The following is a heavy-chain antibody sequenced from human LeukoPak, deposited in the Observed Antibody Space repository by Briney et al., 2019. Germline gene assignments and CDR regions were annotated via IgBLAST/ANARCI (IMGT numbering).Heavy chain of an antibody. J-gene: IGHJ6*03. CDR1: GFTFSSYA. Sequence: QAGGSLRLSCAASGFTFSSYAMSWVRQAPGKGLEWVSAISGSGGSTYYADSVKGRFTISRDNSKNTLYLQMNSLRAEDTAVYYCAKAPSYYYYMDVWGKGTTVTVSS. CDR3: AKAPSYYYYMDV. V-gene: IGHV3-23*01. CDR2: ISGSGGST.